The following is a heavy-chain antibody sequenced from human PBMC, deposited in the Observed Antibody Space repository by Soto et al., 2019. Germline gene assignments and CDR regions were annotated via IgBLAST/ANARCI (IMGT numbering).Heavy chain of an antibody. CDR3: ANRNDYGSGSYFPFDP. D-gene: IGHD3-10*01. CDR2: ISGGGGST. J-gene: IGHJ5*02. V-gene: IGHV3-23*01. Sequence: PGGSLRLSCAASGFTFSSYGMSWVRQAPGKGLEWVSSISGGGGSTYYADSVKGRFTISRDNSKNTLYLQVSSLRAEDTAVYYCANRNDYGSGSYFPFDPWGQGTLVTVSS. CDR1: GFTFSSYG.